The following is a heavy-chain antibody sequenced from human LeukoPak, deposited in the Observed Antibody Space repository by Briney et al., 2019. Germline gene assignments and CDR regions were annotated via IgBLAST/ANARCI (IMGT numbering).Heavy chain of an antibody. J-gene: IGHJ4*02. Sequence: GGSLRLSCAASGFTFSSYAMSWVRQAPGKGLQWVSAIIGNGGSTYYADSVKGRFTISRDNSKNTLYLQMNSLRAEDTAVYYCAKFPYYYDSSGYPHGGYWGQGTLVTVSS. CDR2: IIGNGGST. CDR3: AKFPYYYDSSGYPHGGY. D-gene: IGHD3-22*01. CDR1: GFTFSSYA. V-gene: IGHV3-23*01.